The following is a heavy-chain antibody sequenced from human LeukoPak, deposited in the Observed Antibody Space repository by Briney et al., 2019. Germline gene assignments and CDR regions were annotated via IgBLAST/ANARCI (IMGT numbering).Heavy chain of an antibody. Sequence: ASVKVSCKASGYTFTGYYMHWVRQAPGQGLEWMGIINPSGGSTSYAQKFQGRVTMTRDTSTSTVYMELSSLRSEDTAVYYCARRGSSTSWPHYYYYMDVWGKGTTVTVSS. CDR2: INPSGGST. D-gene: IGHD2-2*01. CDR3: ARRGSSTSWPHYYYYMDV. V-gene: IGHV1-46*01. CDR1: GYTFTGYY. J-gene: IGHJ6*03.